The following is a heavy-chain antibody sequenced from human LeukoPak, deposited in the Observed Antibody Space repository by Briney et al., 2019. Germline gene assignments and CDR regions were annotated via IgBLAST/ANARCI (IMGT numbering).Heavy chain of an antibody. V-gene: IGHV4-39*01. CDR1: GGSISSSSYY. J-gene: IGHJ4*02. CDR2: IYYSGST. CDR3: ARHVSVTMVRGVIIDY. Sequence: PSETLSLTCTVSGGSISSSSYYWGWIRQPPGKGLEWIVSIYYSGSTYYNPSLKSRVTMSVDTSKNQFSLKLSSVTAADTAVYYCARHVSVTMVRGVIIDYWGQGTLVTVSS. D-gene: IGHD3-10*01.